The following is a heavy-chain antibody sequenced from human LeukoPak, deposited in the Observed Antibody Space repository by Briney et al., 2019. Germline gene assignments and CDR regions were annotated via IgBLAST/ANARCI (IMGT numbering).Heavy chain of an antibody. CDR3: ASWRGSGNYGGYFDH. CDR2: IWYDGSNK. CDR1: GLTFRNYG. J-gene: IGHJ4*02. V-gene: IGHV3-33*01. Sequence: GGSLRLSCVVSGLTFRNYGMYWVRQAPGKGLEWVALIWYDGSNKYYADSVKGRFTISRDNPKNTLYLQMNSLRAEDTAVYYCASWRGSGNYGGYFDHWGQGILVTVSS. D-gene: IGHD3-10*01.